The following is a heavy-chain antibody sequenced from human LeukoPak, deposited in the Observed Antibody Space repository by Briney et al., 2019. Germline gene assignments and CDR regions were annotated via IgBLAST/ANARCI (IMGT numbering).Heavy chain of an antibody. Sequence: SETLSLTCAVYGGSFSGYYWSWIRQPPGKGLEWIGEINHSGSTNYDPSLKSRVTISVDTSKNQFSLKLRSVTAADTAVYYCARFVGSSWLGFDIWGHGTMVTVSS. CDR2: INHSGST. CDR3: ARFVGSSWLGFDI. CDR1: GGSFSGYY. V-gene: IGHV4-34*01. J-gene: IGHJ3*02. D-gene: IGHD6-13*01.